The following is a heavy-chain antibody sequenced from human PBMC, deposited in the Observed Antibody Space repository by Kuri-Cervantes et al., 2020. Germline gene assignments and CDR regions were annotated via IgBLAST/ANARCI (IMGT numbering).Heavy chain of an antibody. J-gene: IGHJ4*02. Sequence: ESLNISCTVSGGSIRSYYWSCIRQPPGKGLEWIGSIYYSGSTYYNPSLKSRVTISVDTSKNQFSLKLSSVTAADTAVYYCARVGSRRASHFDYWGQGTLVTVSS. CDR1: GGSIRSYY. CDR2: IYYSGST. D-gene: IGHD2-15*01. CDR3: ARVGSRRASHFDY. V-gene: IGHV4-39*01.